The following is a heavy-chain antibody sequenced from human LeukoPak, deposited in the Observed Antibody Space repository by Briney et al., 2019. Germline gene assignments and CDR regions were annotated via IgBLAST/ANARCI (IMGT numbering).Heavy chain of an antibody. V-gene: IGHV4-59*01. D-gene: IGHD3-3*01. CDR3: AREYRGSSFGVVSHAFDI. CDR1: GGSISSYY. J-gene: IGHJ3*02. Sequence: SETLSLSCTVSGGSISSYYWSWIRQPPGKGLEWIGSIYYSGSTNYNPSLKSRVTISVDTSKNQFSLKLSSVTAADTAVYYCAREYRGSSFGVVSHAFDIWGQGTMVTVSS. CDR2: IYYSGST.